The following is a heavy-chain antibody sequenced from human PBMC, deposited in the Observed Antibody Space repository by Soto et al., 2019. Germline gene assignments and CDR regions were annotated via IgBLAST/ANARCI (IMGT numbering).Heavy chain of an antibody. V-gene: IGHV4-39*01. J-gene: IGHJ6*02. CDR2: IYYIGST. Sequence: PSETLSLTCTFSGGSISTSSYYWGWIRQPPGKGPEWIGTIYYIGSTYYNPSLKSRVTISVDTSKNQFSLKLSSVTAADTAVYYCARLVLNYYYGMDVWGQGTTVTVSS. D-gene: IGHD3-10*01. CDR3: ARLVLNYYYGMDV. CDR1: GGSISTSSYY.